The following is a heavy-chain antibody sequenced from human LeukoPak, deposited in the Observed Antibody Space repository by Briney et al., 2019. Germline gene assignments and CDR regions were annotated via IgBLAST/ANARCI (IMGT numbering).Heavy chain of an antibody. V-gene: IGHV3-7*01. Sequence: PGGSLRLSCAASGFTFSSYWMSWVRQAPGKGLEWVANIKQDGSEKYYVDSVKGRFTISRDNAKNSLYLQMNSLRAEDTAVYYCAREDYGGNSGSNYWGQGTLVTVSS. CDR1: GFTFSSYW. D-gene: IGHD4-23*01. CDR3: AREDYGGNSGSNY. CDR2: IKQDGSEK. J-gene: IGHJ4*02.